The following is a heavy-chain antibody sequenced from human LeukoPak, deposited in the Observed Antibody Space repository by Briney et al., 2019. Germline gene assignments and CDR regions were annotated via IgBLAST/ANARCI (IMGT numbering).Heavy chain of an antibody. D-gene: IGHD1-26*01. Sequence: HPGGSLRLSCGASGFTFSDFAMSWVRLAPGKGLEWVSSIEKDACRAYYADSVRGRFTASRDNSKNTLYLQMSSLRVEDTALYYCAKQEGALIQNWCFDHWGLGTLVTVSS. CDR2: IEKDACRA. CDR3: AKQEGALIQNWCFDH. CDR1: GFTFSDFA. J-gene: IGHJ4*02. V-gene: IGHV3-23*03.